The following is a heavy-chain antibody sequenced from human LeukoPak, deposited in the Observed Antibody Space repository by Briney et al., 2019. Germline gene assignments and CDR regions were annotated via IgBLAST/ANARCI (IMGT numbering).Heavy chain of an antibody. CDR3: ARDTGNWNYYYYYYYGMDV. D-gene: IGHD1-7*01. CDR1: GFTFSSYA. Sequence: GGSLRLSCAASGFTFSSYAMSWVRQAPGKGLEWVANIKQDGSEKYYVDSVKGRFTISRDNAKNSLYLQMNSLRAEDTAVYYCARDTGNWNYYYYYYYGMDVWGQGTTVTVSS. J-gene: IGHJ6*02. CDR2: IKQDGSEK. V-gene: IGHV3-7*01.